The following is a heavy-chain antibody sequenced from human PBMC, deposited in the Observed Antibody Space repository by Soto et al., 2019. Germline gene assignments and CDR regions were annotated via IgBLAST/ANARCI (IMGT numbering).Heavy chain of an antibody. CDR2: IYSGGST. CDR1: GFTVSSNY. J-gene: IGHJ6*02. D-gene: IGHD5-18*01. Sequence: PGGSLRLSCAASGFTVSSNYMSWVRQAPGKGLEWVSVIYSGGSTYYADSVKGRFTISRDNSKNTLYLQMSSLRSEDTAVYYCARALDTAMVSFYYYYGMDVWGQGTTVTVSS. CDR3: ARALDTAMVSFYYYYGMDV. V-gene: IGHV3-53*05.